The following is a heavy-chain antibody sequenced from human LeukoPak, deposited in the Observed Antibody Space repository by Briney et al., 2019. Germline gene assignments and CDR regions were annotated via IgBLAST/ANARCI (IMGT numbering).Heavy chain of an antibody. D-gene: IGHD2-2*01. CDR3: ARVVTPRYCSTTRCYWKGRFDP. CDR1: GGTLSRYA. J-gene: IGHJ5*02. Sequence: GASVKVSCKASGGTLSRYAISWVRQAPGQGLESMGGIIPILGTANYAQKFQGRVTITADESTGTAYMELSSLRSDDTAVYNCARVVTPRYCSTTRCYWKGRFDPWGQGTLVTVSS. CDR2: IIPILGTA. V-gene: IGHV1-69*13.